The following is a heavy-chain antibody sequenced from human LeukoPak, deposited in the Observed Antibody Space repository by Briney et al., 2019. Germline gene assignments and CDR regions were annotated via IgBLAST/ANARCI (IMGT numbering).Heavy chain of an antibody. CDR3: ARGPGLRAARPSRGRCYFDY. Sequence: SETLSLTCAVYGGSFSGYYWSWIRQPPGKGLEWIGEINHSGSTNYNPSLKSRVTTSVDTSKNQFSLKLSSVTAADTAVYYCARGPGLRAARPSRGRCYFDYWGQGTLVTVSS. D-gene: IGHD6-6*01. CDR2: INHSGST. V-gene: IGHV4-34*01. J-gene: IGHJ4*02. CDR1: GGSFSGYY.